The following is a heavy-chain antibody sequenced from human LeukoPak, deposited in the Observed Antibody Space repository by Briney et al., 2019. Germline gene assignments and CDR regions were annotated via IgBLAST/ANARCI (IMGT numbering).Heavy chain of an antibody. V-gene: IGHV1-2*02. CDR2: T. Sequence: TNYAQKFQGSVTMTRDTSISTAYMELSRLRSDDTAVYYCARERDGGLLWFGELLEGAFDIWGQGTMVTVSS. CDR3: ARERDGGLLWFGELLEGAFDI. J-gene: IGHJ3*02. D-gene: IGHD3-10*01.